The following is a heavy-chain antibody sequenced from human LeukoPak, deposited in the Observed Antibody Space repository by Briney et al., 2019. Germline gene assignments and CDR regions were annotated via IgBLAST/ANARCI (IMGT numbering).Heavy chain of an antibody. V-gene: IGHV1-69*05. CDR2: IIPIFGTA. Sequence: SVKVSCTASGGTFSSYAISWVRQAPGQGLEWMGGIIPIFGTANYAQKFQGRVTITTDESTSTAYMELSSLRSEDTAVYYCARSNTYYYDSSGYYADYWGQGTLVTVSS. J-gene: IGHJ4*02. CDR1: GGTFSSYA. CDR3: ARSNTYYYDSSGYYADY. D-gene: IGHD3-22*01.